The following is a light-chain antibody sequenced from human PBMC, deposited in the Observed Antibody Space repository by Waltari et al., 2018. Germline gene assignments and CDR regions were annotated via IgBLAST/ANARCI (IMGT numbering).Light chain of an antibody. CDR3: QKYGSTPRP. CDR2: DAS. V-gene: IGKV3-20*01. J-gene: IGKJ4*01. Sequence: EIVLTQSPGTLSLSPGERASLSCRASQIISTSYLAWYQQKPGQAPRLLIYDASRRATGIPDRFSGGGSGTDFTLSISRLEPEDFAVYYCQKYGSTPRPFGGGTKVEIK. CDR1: QIISTSY.